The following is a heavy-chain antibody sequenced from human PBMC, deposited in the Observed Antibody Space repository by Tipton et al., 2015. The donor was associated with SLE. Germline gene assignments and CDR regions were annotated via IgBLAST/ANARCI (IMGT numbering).Heavy chain of an antibody. D-gene: IGHD2-8*01. CDR1: GFTFSSYA. V-gene: IGHV3-23*01. J-gene: IGHJ4*02. CDR3: ARDEGVYAINPSFDY. CDR2: ISGSGGST. Sequence: SLRLSCAASGFTFSSYAMSWVRQAPGKGLEWVSAISGSGGSTYYADSVKGRFTISRDNSKNTLYLQMNSLRAEDTAVYYCARDEGVYAINPSFDYWGQGTLVTVSS.